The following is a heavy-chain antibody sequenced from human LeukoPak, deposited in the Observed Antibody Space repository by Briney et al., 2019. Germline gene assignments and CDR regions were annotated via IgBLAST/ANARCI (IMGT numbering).Heavy chain of an antibody. V-gene: IGHV3-53*01. Sequence: GESRKISCAASGFTVSSNYMSWVRQAPGKGLEWVSVIYSGGSTYYADSVKGRFTISRDNSKNTLYLQMNSLRAEDTAVYYCARVRPRVGAEYYFDYWGQGTLVTVSS. J-gene: IGHJ4*02. CDR3: ARVRPRVGAEYYFDY. D-gene: IGHD1-26*01. CDR1: GFTVSSNY. CDR2: IYSGGST.